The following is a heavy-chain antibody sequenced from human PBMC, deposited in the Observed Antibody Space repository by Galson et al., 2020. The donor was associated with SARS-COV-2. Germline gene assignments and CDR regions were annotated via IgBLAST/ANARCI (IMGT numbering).Heavy chain of an antibody. CDR2: VTGSGITT. V-gene: IGHV3-23*01. CDR3: AKDPNGDYVGAHVI. CDR1: GFIFSKYA. D-gene: IGHD4-17*01. Sequence: GESLKISCAASGFIFSKYAMTWVRQAPGKGLEWVSSVTGSGITTYYADSVRGRFTISRDNSVDTLYLEMNTLRAEDTAIYYCAKDPNGDYVGAHVIWGRGLMVSVSS. J-gene: IGHJ3*02.